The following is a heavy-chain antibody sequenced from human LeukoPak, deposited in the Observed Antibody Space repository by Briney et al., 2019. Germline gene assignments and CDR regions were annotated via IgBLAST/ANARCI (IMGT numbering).Heavy chain of an antibody. V-gene: IGHV3-23*01. CDR1: GFTFRIYA. Sequence: PGGSLRLSCSASGFTFRIYAMSWVRQAPGKGLEWVSAISGSGSSTYYADSVKGRFTISRDDSENTVYLQMNSLRAEDTAVYYCARVARFNPYLGDYWGQGTLVTVSS. CDR2: ISGSGSST. D-gene: IGHD3-10*01. J-gene: IGHJ4*02. CDR3: ARVARFNPYLGDY.